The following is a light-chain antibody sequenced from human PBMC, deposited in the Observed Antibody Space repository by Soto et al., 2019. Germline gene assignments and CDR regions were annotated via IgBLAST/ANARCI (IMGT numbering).Light chain of an antibody. Sequence: QSVLTQPASVSGSPGQSITISCTGTSSDVGSYNLVSWYQQHPGKAPKLMIYEGSKRPSGVSNRFSGSKSGNTASLTISGLQAEDEADYYCCSYAGSSTDVVFGGWTKLTV. J-gene: IGLJ2*01. V-gene: IGLV2-23*01. CDR1: SSDVGSYNL. CDR2: EGS. CDR3: CSYAGSSTDVV.